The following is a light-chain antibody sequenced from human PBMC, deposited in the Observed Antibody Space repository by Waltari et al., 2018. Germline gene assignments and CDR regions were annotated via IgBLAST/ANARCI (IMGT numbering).Light chain of an antibody. V-gene: IGLV8-61*01. CDR1: SGSVSTSYY. CDR2: STT. Sequence: QTVVTQEPSFSVSPGGTVTLTCGLSSGSVSTSYYPSWYQQTPGQAPRTLIYSTTTRSSAVPDRFSGSILGNKAALTITGAQADDESDYYCVLYMGSGIWVFGGGTKLTVL. J-gene: IGLJ3*02. CDR3: VLYMGSGIWV.